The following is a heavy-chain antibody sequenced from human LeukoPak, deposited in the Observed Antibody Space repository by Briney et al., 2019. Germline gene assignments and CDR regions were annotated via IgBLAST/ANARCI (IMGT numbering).Heavy chain of an antibody. D-gene: IGHD3-3*01. J-gene: IGHJ4*02. V-gene: IGHV3-30*02. CDR3: AKGPQGFWSGYYLDY. Sequence: GGSLRLSCAASGFSFSDYWMSWVRQAPGKGLEWVAFIRYDGSNKYYADSVKGRFTISRDNSKNTLYLQMNSLRAEDTAVYYCAKGPQGFWSGYYLDYWGQGTLVTVSS. CDR2: IRYDGSNK. CDR1: GFSFSDYW.